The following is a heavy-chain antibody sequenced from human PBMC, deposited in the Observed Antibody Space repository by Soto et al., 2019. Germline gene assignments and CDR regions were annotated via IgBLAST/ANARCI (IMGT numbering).Heavy chain of an antibody. D-gene: IGHD6-13*01. CDR3: ARDQRLNSSPRNWFDP. J-gene: IGHJ5*02. CDR2: IWYDGSNK. CDR1: GFTFSSYG. Sequence: QVQLVESGGGVVQPGRSLRLSCAASGFTFSSYGMHWVRQAPGKRLEWVAVIWYDGSNKYYADSVKGRFTISRDNSKNTLYLQMNSLRAEDTAVYYCARDQRLNSSPRNWFDPWGQGTLVTVSS. V-gene: IGHV3-33*01.